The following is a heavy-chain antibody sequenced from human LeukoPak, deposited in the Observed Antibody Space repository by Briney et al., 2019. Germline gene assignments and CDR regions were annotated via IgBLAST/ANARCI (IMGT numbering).Heavy chain of an antibody. V-gene: IGHV4-30-4*01. CDR3: ARGSFAYYDSSGYYIFGAFDI. J-gene: IGHJ3*02. D-gene: IGHD3-22*01. CDR2: IYYSGST. Sequence: PSETLSLTCTVSGGSISSGDYYWSWIRQPPGKGLEWIGYIYYSGSTYYNPSLKSRVTISVDTSKNQFSLKLSSVTAADTAVYYCARGSFAYYDSSGYYIFGAFDIWGQGTMVTVSS. CDR1: GGSISSGDYY.